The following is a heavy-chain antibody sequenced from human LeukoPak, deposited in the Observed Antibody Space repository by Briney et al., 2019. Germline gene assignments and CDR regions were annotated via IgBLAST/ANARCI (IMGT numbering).Heavy chain of an antibody. CDR3: AISLEWFMSWFDP. J-gene: IGHJ5*02. Sequence: SETLSLTCTVSGGSISSSSYYWGWIRQHPGKGLEWIGSIYYSGSTYYNPSLKSRVTISVDTSKNQFSLKLSSVTAADTAVYYCAISLEWFMSWFDPWGQGTLVTVSS. CDR1: GGSISSSSYY. V-gene: IGHV4-39*01. D-gene: IGHD3-3*01. CDR2: IYYSGST.